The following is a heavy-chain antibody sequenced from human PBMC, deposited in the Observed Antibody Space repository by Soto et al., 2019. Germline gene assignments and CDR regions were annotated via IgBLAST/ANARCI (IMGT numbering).Heavy chain of an antibody. CDR2: IKQDGSEK. D-gene: IGHD1-26*01. CDR1: GFTFSSFW. V-gene: IGHV3-7*01. CDR3: VRDRSGSYLEGFDY. Sequence: EVQLVESGGGLVQLGGSRRLSCAASGFTFSSFWMTWVRQAPGKGLEWVANIKQDGSEKYYVDSVKGRFTISRDNARNSLFLEMKSRRSEDTAVYSWVRDRSGSYLEGFDYWGQGTLVTVSS. J-gene: IGHJ4*02.